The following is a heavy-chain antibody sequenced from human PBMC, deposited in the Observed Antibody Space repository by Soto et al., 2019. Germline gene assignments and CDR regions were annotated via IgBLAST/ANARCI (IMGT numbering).Heavy chain of an antibody. V-gene: IGHV4-30-2*01. J-gene: IGHJ5*02. CDR2: IYHSGST. D-gene: IGHD2-15*01. Sequence: SETLSLTCAVSGGSISSGGYSWSWIRQPPGKGLEWIGYIYHSGSTYYNPSLKSRVTISVDRSKNQFSLKLSSVTAADTAVYYCARGHPYCSGGSCYEGEFDPWGQGTLVTVSS. CDR1: GGSISSGGYS. CDR3: ARGHPYCSGGSCYEGEFDP.